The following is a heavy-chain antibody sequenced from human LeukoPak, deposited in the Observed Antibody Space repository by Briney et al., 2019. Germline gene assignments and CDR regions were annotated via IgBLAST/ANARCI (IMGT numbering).Heavy chain of an antibody. CDR2: IYYSGST. D-gene: IGHD6-6*01. CDR3: ARRGASSSEEY. CDR1: GGSISSSSHY. V-gene: IGHV4-39*01. Sequence: PPETLSLTCTVSGGSISSSSHYWGWIRQPPGKGLEWIGSIYYSGSTYYNPSLESRVTISVDTSKNQFSLKVSSVTAADTAVYYCARRGASSSEEYWGQGTLVIVSS. J-gene: IGHJ4*02.